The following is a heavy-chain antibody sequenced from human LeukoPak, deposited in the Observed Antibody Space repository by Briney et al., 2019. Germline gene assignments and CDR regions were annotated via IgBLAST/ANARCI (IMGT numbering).Heavy chain of an antibody. D-gene: IGHD1-26*01. CDR1: GGSISSYS. CDR2: IYTSGST. CDR3: ARDGRFPPEVLPRYFDY. Sequence: SETLSLTCTVSGGSISSYSWSWIRQPAGKGLEWIGGIYTSGSTNYNPSLKSRVTMSVDTSKNQFSLKLSSVTAADTAVYYCARDGRFPPEVLPRYFDYWGQGTLVTVSS. V-gene: IGHV4-4*07. J-gene: IGHJ4*02.